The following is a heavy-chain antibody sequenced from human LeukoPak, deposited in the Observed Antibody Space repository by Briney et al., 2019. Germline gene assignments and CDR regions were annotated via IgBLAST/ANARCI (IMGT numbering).Heavy chain of an antibody. J-gene: IGHJ4*02. CDR2: ISSSSSYI. Sequence: GGSLRLSCAASGFTFSDYYMSWIRQAPGKGLEWVSSISSSSSYIYYADSVKGRFTISRDNAKNSLYLQMNSLRAEDTAVYYCARDLRLGSGDYWGQGTLVTVSS. V-gene: IGHV3-11*06. D-gene: IGHD3-10*01. CDR3: ARDLRLGSGDY. CDR1: GFTFSDYY.